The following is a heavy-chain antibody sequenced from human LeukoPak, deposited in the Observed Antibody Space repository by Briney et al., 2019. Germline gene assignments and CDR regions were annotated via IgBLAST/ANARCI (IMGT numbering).Heavy chain of an antibody. CDR2: INNSGDDT. V-gene: IGHV3-23*01. Sequence: PGGSLRLSCAASGFTFRSYAMSWVRQTPGKGLEWVSVINNSGDDTKDAESVKGRFTTSRDNSKNSLYLQMNSLRPEDTAFYYCAKDIRSLSVPGYPEPDYWGQGTLVTVSS. J-gene: IGHJ4*02. CDR1: GFTFRSYA. D-gene: IGHD6-19*01. CDR3: AKDIRSLSVPGYPEPDY.